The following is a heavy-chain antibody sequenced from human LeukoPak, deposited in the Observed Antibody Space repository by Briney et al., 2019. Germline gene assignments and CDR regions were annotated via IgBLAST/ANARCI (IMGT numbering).Heavy chain of an antibody. Sequence: SETLSLTCAVYGGPFSGYYWSWIRQPPGKGLEWIGEINHSGSTNYNPSLKSRVTISVDTSKNQFSLKLGSVTAADTAVYYCARGNFLYYDILTGYSVYFQHWGQGTLVTVSS. D-gene: IGHD3-9*01. CDR3: ARGNFLYYDILTGYSVYFQH. CDR2: INHSGST. V-gene: IGHV4-34*01. J-gene: IGHJ1*01. CDR1: GGPFSGYY.